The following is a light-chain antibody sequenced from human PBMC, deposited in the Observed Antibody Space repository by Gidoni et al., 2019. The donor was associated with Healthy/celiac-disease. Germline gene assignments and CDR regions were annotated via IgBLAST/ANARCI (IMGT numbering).Light chain of an antibody. Sequence: DIQITRSPSSLSASVGDRVTITCQASQDMSNYLNWDQQKPGKAPKLLIYDASNLETGVPSRFSGSGSGTDFTFTISSLQPEDIATYYCQQYDNLPLFXGXTKVEIK. CDR1: QDMSNY. CDR2: DAS. CDR3: QQYDNLPL. J-gene: IGKJ4*01. V-gene: IGKV1-33*01.